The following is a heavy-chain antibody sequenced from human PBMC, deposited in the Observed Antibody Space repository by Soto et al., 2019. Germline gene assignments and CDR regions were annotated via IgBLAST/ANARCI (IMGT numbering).Heavy chain of an antibody. CDR2: INPATGAA. D-gene: IGHD3-3*01. V-gene: IGHV1-2*02. CDR1: GYPVTAYY. J-gene: IGHJ3*02. CDR3: AIGGGVGVAGSAAFDM. Sequence: QLHLVQSGAVVKKPGASVTVSCSASGYPVTAYYMHWVRQAPGRGLEWMGGINPATGAAKYTQTFQGSVTMTRDTSTSTVFMELCGLTAEAAADFYCAIGGGVGVAGSAAFDMWGQGTLVTVSS.